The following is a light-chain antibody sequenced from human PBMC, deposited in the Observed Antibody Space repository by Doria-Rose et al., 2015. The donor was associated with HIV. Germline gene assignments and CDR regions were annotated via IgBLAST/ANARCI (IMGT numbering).Light chain of an antibody. CDR3: QQYYSSPQT. CDR1: QTISSF. V-gene: IGKV1-NL1*01. J-gene: IGKJ4*01. CDR2: AAS. Sequence: DIQLWPSPSYHPASAVNRVSITCRAAQTISSFLAWYQQKPGKAPKLLIYAASTLQSEVPSRFSGSGSGTDYTLTISSPQPEDFATYYCQQYYSSPQTCGEGTKLEIK.